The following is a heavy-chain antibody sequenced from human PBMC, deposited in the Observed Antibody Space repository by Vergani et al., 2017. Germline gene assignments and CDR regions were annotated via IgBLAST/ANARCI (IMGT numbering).Heavy chain of an antibody. D-gene: IGHD2-15*01. CDR1: GFTLSSYW. CDR2: IKQDGSEK. Sequence: EVQLVESGGGLVQPGGSLRLSCASSGFTLSSYWMSWVRQAPGKGLEWVANIKQDGSEKYYVDSVKGRFSISRDNAKNSLYLQMNSLRAEDTAVYYCASSVVAAWAHWFDPWGQGTLVTVSS. V-gene: IGHV3-7*01. CDR3: ASSVVAAWAHWFDP. J-gene: IGHJ5*02.